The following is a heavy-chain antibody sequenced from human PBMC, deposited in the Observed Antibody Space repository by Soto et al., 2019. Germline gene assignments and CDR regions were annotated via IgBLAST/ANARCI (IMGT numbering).Heavy chain of an antibody. CDR1: GLSLSTTGVG. D-gene: IGHD2-21*02. CDR3: VQSRCGGDCLQSYSSHSYYGLDV. J-gene: IGHJ6*02. Sequence: QITLKESGPTLVKPTQTLTLTCTFSGLSLSTTGVGVGWIRQPPGKALEWLALIYWDDDKRYSPSLKSRLTITTDTSKNQVVLTMTNMAPVDTATYYCVQSRCGGDCLQSYSSHSYYGLDVWGQGTTVTVSS. V-gene: IGHV2-5*02. CDR2: IYWDDDK.